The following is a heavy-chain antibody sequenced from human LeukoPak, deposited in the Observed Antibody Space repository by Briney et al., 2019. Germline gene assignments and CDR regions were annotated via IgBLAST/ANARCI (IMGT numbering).Heavy chain of an antibody. V-gene: IGHV3-21*04. D-gene: IGHD6-6*01. CDR2: ISSSSSYI. Sequence: PGGSLRLSCAASGLTFSSYSMNWVRQAPGKGLEWVSSISSSSSYIYYADSVKGRFTISRDNSKNTLYLQMNSLRAEDTAVYYCAKEGTGPHYSSSFCFDYWGQGTLVTVSS. CDR3: AKEGTGPHYSSSFCFDY. CDR1: GLTFSSYS. J-gene: IGHJ4*02.